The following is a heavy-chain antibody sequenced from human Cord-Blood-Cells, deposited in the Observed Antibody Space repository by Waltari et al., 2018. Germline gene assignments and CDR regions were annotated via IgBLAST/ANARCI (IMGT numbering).Heavy chain of an antibody. V-gene: IGHV4-34*01. CDR3: ARYSSSWYYFDY. D-gene: IGHD6-13*01. CDR1: GGSFSGYY. Sequence: QVQLQQWGAGLLKPSETLSLTCAVYGGSFSGYYWSWIRQPAGTGWEWIGEINHSGSTNYKPSRKSIVPISLDTSKNQFSLRLSSGTAADTAVYYCARYSSSWYYFDYWGQ. CDR2: INHSGST. J-gene: IGHJ4*02.